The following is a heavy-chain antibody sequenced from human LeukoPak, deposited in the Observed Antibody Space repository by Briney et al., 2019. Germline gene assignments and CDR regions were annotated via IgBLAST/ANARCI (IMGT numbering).Heavy chain of an antibody. CDR1: GFTFDDYA. D-gene: IGHD1-1*01. V-gene: IGHV3-9*01. CDR2: ISWNSGSI. Sequence: PGRSLRLSCAASGFTFDDYAMHWVRQAPGKGLEWVSGISWNSGSIGYADSVKGRFTISRDNAKNSLYLQMNSLRAEDTAVYYCARGFDWNDAAWGQGTLVTVSS. CDR3: ARGFDWNDAA. J-gene: IGHJ5*02.